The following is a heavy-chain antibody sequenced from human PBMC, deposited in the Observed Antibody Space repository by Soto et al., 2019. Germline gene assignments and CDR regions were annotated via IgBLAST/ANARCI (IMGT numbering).Heavy chain of an antibody. J-gene: IGHJ6*02. Sequence: SVKVSCKASGGTFSSYAISWVRQAPGQGLEWMGGIIPIFGTANYAQKFQGRVTITADESTSTAYMELSSLRSEDTAVYYCASAEYRSSSYYYYYGMDVWGQGTTVTVSS. CDR1: GGTFSSYA. CDR2: IIPIFGTA. CDR3: ASAEYRSSSYYYYYGMDV. V-gene: IGHV1-69*13. D-gene: IGHD6-6*01.